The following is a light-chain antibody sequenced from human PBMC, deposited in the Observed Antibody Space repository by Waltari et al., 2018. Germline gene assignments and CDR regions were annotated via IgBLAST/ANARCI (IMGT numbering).Light chain of an antibody. CDR2: GAS. Sequence: EIVLTQSPGTLSLSPGERATLSCRDSQSVSRWLAWYQQKPGKPNRLLSYGASSRANGSPDRFSGSGSGTDFSLTISRLEPEDSAVYYCQKYGTLPATFGQGTKVEVK. CDR1: QSVSRW. CDR3: QKYGTLPAT. V-gene: IGKV3-20*01. J-gene: IGKJ1*01.